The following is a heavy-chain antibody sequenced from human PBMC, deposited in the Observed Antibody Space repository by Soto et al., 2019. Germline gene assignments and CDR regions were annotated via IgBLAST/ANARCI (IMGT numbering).Heavy chain of an antibody. CDR2: ITWNSGNI. V-gene: IGHV3-9*01. CDR3: VKDSYADFHRVLSTAEYFFDY. Sequence: GGSLRLSCTASGFTFDDYAMHWVRQAPGRGLEWVSGITWNSGNIAYADSVKGRFTIARDNDNNSLYLQMNSLRPEDTALYYCVKDSYADFHRVLSTAEYFFDYWGHGTLVTVSS. J-gene: IGHJ4*01. D-gene: IGHD2-2*01. CDR1: GFTFDDYA.